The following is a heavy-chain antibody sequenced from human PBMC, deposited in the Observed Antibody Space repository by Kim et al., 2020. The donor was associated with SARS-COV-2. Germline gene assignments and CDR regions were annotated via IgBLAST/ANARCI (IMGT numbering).Heavy chain of an antibody. J-gene: IGHJ5*02. CDR1: GYTFSDYA. CDR2: INTNTGNP. CDR3: AGGRYYDFWNGYYTGLWTHAGTDP. D-gene: IGHD3-3*01. Sequence: ASVKVSCKASGYTFSDYAINWVRQAPGRGLEWVGLINTNTGNPTYAQDFTGRLFFSLDTSVNKTYLQISGLKAEDTGIYYCAGGRYYDFWNGYYTGLWTHAGTDPWGQGTLVTVAS. V-gene: IGHV7-4-1*02.